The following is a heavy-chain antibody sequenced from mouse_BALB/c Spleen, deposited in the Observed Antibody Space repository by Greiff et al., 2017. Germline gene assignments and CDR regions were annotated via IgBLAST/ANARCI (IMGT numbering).Heavy chain of an antibody. Sequence: DVKLQESGGGLVQPGGSMKLSCVASGFTFSNYWMNWVRQSPEKGLEWVAEIRLKSNNYATHYAESVKGRFTISRDDSKSSVYLQMNNLRAEDTGIYYCTRGFDYWGQGTTLTVSS. CDR2: IRLKSNNYAT. V-gene: IGHV6-6*02. CDR1: GFTFSNYW. CDR3: TRGFDY. J-gene: IGHJ2*01.